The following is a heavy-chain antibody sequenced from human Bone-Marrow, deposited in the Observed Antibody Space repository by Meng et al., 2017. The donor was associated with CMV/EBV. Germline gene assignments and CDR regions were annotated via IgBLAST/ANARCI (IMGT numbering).Heavy chain of an antibody. V-gene: IGHV3-30*04. CDR1: VCTFSSHD. D-gene: IGHD6-19*01. CDR2: ISYDGSNK. CDR3: ARGPPRRQWLAY. Sequence: CEAPVCTFSSHDMRWVRQDPGKGLEWVAVISYDGSNKYYADSVKGRFTISRDNSKNTLYLQMNSLRAEDTAVYYCARGPPRRQWLAYWGQGTLVTVSS. J-gene: IGHJ4*02.